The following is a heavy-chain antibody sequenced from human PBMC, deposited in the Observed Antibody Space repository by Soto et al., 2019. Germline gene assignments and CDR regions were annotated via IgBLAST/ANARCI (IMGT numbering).Heavy chain of an antibody. CDR2: IIPIFGTA. V-gene: IGHV1-69*12. CDR1: GGTFSSYA. CDR3: AREGGYCSGGSCYYGMDV. J-gene: IGHJ6*02. D-gene: IGHD2-15*01. Sequence: QVQLVQSGAEVKKPGSSVKVSCKASGGTFSSYAISWVRQAPGQGLEWMRGIIPIFGTANYAQKFQGRVTITADESTSTAYMELSSLRSEDTAVYYCAREGGYCSGGSCYYGMDVWGQGTTVTVSS.